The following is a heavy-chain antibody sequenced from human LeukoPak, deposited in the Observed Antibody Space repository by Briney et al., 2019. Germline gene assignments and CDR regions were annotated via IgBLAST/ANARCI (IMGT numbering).Heavy chain of an antibody. Sequence: PSETLSLTCTVSGGSISSYYWSWIRQPPGKGQEWIGYIYYSGSTIYNPSLKTRVTISRDTSKTLFSLKLSSVTAADTAVYYCARSSGEFDYWGQGTLVTVSS. CDR1: GGSISSYY. J-gene: IGHJ4*02. D-gene: IGHD3-10*01. CDR2: IYYSGST. V-gene: IGHV4-59*01. CDR3: ARSSGEFDY.